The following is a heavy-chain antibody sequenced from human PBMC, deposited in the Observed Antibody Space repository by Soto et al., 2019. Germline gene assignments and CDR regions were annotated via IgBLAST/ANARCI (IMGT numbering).Heavy chain of an antibody. D-gene: IGHD2-21*02. CDR3: ARDMSGCSSSDCYLSGWFDP. J-gene: IGHJ5*02. CDR1: GGSVSSGNYY. CDR2: IYQSGST. V-gene: IGHV4-61*03. Sequence: PSETLSLTCIVSGGSVSSGNYYWSWIRQSPEKGLEWIGFIYQSGSTHYNPSLKSRVTISVDRSKNHFSLQLTSLTAADTAVYYFARDMSGCSSSDCYLSGWFDPWGPGTLVTVSS.